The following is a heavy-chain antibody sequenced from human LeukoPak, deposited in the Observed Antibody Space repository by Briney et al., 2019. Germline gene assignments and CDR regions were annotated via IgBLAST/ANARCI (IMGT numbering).Heavy chain of an antibody. Sequence: ASVKVSCKASGYTFTSYDINWVRQATGQGLEWMGWMNPNSGNTGYAQKFQGRVTMTRNTSISTAYMELSSLRSEDTAVYYCARGDPNYCDSSGYYGGWGQGTLVTVSS. V-gene: IGHV1-8*01. CDR3: ARGDPNYCDSSGYYGG. D-gene: IGHD3-22*01. J-gene: IGHJ4*02. CDR2: MNPNSGNT. CDR1: GYTFTSYD.